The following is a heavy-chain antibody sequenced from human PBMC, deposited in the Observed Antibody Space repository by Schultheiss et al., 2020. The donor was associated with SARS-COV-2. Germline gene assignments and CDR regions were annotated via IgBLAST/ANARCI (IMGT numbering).Heavy chain of an antibody. V-gene: IGHV3-23*01. D-gene: IGHD6-19*01. J-gene: IGHJ6*02. CDR3: ATDDNIGWFRPYGLDV. CDR1: GFPFNTYA. CDR2: ISATGDIR. Sequence: GSLRLSCAGSGFPFNTYAMAWVRQLSGGGLQWVSSISATGDIRYYADSVKGRFTISRDNSKNTLFLLMNRLRVEDTALYYCATDDNIGWFRPYGLDVWGQGTTVTVSS.